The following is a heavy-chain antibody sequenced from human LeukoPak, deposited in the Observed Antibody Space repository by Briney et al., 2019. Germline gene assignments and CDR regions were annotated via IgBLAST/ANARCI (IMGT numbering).Heavy chain of an antibody. Sequence: GASVKVSCKASGYSFTGYYIHWVRQAPGQGLQWMGWINPNSGDTNYAQKFQDRVTMTRDTSISTAYMELSGLTSDDTAVYHCARGSRSSDFDYWGQGTLVTVSS. V-gene: IGHV1-2*02. D-gene: IGHD6-19*01. CDR3: ARGSRSSDFDY. J-gene: IGHJ4*02. CDR1: GYSFTGYY. CDR2: INPNSGDT.